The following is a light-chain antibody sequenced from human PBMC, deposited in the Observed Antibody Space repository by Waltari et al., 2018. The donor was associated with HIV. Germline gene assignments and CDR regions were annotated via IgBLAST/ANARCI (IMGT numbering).Light chain of an antibody. CDR2: SHS. CDR3: AAWDDSLNGVV. CDR1: SSNIGSNT. Sequence: QSVLTQPPSASGTPGQRVTISCSGSSSNIGSNTVNWYQPLPGTAPKLLIYSHSQRPSGVPARFPGSKSGTSASLAISGLQSEDEADYYCAAWDDSLNGVVFGGGTKLTVL. V-gene: IGLV1-44*01. J-gene: IGLJ2*01.